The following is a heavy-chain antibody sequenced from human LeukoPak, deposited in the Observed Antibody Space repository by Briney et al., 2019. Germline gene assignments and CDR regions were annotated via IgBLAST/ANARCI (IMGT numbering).Heavy chain of an antibody. D-gene: IGHD3-3*01. CDR3: ARDGARHYDFWGGDQYGMDV. CDR2: IMYDRSNK. Sequence: GRSLRLSCAAPGFTFSSYGMHWVRQAPGKGLGWVAVIMYDRSNKYYADSVKGRFTISRDNSKNTLYLQMNSLRAEDTALYYFARDGARHYDFWGGDQYGMDVWGQGTTVTVSS. J-gene: IGHJ6*02. V-gene: IGHV3-33*01. CDR1: GFTFSSYG.